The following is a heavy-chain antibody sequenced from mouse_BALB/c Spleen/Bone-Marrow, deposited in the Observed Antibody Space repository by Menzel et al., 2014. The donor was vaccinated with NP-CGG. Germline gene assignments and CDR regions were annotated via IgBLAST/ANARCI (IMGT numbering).Heavy chain of an antibody. CDR3: ARRGYGLYAMDY. V-gene: IGHV5-9-3*01. CDR1: GFTFSSYA. Sequence: GQVVESGGGLVKPGGSLKLSCAASGFTFSSYAMSWVRQTPEKRLEWVATINSGGSYSYYPDSVKGRFTISRDNAKNTLYVQMSSLRSEDTAMYYCARRGYGLYAMDYWGQGTSVTVSS. CDR2: INSGGSYS. J-gene: IGHJ4*01. D-gene: IGHD1-1*01.